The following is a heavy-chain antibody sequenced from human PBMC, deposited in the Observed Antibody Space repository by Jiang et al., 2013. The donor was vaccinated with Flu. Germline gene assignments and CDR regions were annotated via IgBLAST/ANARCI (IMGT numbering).Heavy chain of an antibody. J-gene: IGHJ4*02. D-gene: IGHD6-19*01. CDR2: IYYSGST. CDR1: GGSISSYY. CDR3: AREHSSGWYAEGGFDY. V-gene: IGHV4-59*13. Sequence: GSGLVKPSETLSLTCTVSGGSISSYYWSWIRQPPGKGLEWIGYIYYSGSTNYNPSLKSRVTISVDTSKNQFSLKLSSVTAADTAVYYCAREHSSGWYAEGGFDYWGQGTLVTVSS.